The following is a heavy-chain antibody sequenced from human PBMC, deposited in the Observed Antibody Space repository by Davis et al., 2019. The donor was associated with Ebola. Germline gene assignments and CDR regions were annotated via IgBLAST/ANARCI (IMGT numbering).Heavy chain of an antibody. D-gene: IGHD4-17*01. V-gene: IGHV3-48*02. J-gene: IGHJ6*02. CDR3: ARAATPDYGDYYYYNGMDV. CDR2: ITTNGWST. CDR1: GFAFSNYN. Sequence: PGGSLRLSCTASGFAFSNYNMNWVRQAPDKGLEWVSSITTNGWSTYYADSVKGRFIISRDNAKNSLYLQMNSLRDEDTAVYYCARAATPDYGDYYYYNGMDVWGQGTTVTVSS.